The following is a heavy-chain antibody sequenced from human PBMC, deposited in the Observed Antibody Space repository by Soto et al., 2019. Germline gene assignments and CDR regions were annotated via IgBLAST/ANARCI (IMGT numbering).Heavy chain of an antibody. J-gene: IGHJ4*02. CDR2: IYYSGSS. D-gene: IGHD4-17*01. CDR1: GGSISSGGHY. CDR3: ARTTAVPNTLRSIYFFDF. V-gene: IGHV4-31*03. Sequence: TMSRTCTVSGGSISSGGHYWSWIRQHPGKGLECIGYIYYSGSSYYNPSLKSRVTISVDTSKNQFSLRLSSVTSADTALYFCARTTAVPNTLRSIYFFDFWGQGTLVTAP.